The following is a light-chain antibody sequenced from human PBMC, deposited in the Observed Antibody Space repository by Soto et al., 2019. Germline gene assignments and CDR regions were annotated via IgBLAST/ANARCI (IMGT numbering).Light chain of an antibody. CDR2: AS. Sequence: IQVTQSPSSVSASVGDRVTITCRASQDVRTWLAWYQQKPGKAPKLLIHASKLQSGVPSRFSGTGDGTDFTLTIDNLQPDDFVTYYCQQVVDFPLTFGPGTRVDFK. CDR3: QQVVDFPLT. V-gene: IGKV1-12*01. CDR1: QDVRTW. J-gene: IGKJ3*01.